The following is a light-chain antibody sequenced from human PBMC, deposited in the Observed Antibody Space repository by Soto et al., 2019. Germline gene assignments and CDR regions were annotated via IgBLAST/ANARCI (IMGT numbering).Light chain of an antibody. CDR3: QQRSNWQYS. Sequence: EIVLTQSPATLSLSPGERATLSCRASQSVNRFLARYQQKPGQAPRLLIYDASNRATGIPARFSGSGSGTDFTLTISSLEPEDFAVYYCQQRSNWQYSFGQGTKLEIK. V-gene: IGKV3-11*01. CDR1: QSVNRF. J-gene: IGKJ2*03. CDR2: DAS.